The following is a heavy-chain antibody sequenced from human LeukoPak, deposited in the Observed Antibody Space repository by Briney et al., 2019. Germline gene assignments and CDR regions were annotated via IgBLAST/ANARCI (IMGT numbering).Heavy chain of an antibody. CDR2: INPSGGST. Sequence: ASVTVSCKASGYTFTNYYMQWVRQAPGQGLEWVGMINPSGGSTSYAQDLQGRVTMTRDTSTSTAYMELYSLRSDDTAVYYCARLGAGLGFFDYWGQGTLVTVSS. CDR3: ARLGAGLGFFDY. CDR1: GYTFTNYY. V-gene: IGHV1-46*01. D-gene: IGHD3-16*01. J-gene: IGHJ4*02.